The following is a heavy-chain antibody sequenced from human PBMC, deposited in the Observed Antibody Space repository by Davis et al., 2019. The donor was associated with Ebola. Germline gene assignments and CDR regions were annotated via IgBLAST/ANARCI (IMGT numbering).Heavy chain of an antibody. CDR2: IYPGDSDT. J-gene: IGHJ6*03. D-gene: IGHD6-6*01. CDR3: ARLHVSSSSGRYYYYYMDV. V-gene: IGHV5-51*01. CDR1: GYSFTSYW. Sequence: GESLKISCKGSGYSFTSYWIGWVRQMPGKGLEWMGIIYPGDSDTRYSPSFQGQVTISADKSISTAYLQWSSLKASDTAMYYCARLHVSSSSGRYYYYYMDVWGKGTTVTVSS.